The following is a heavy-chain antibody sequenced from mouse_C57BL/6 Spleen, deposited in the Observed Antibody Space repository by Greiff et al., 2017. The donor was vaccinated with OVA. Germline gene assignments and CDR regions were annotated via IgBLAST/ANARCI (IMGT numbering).Heavy chain of an antibody. CDR3: ARSGQGNWYFDV. V-gene: IGHV1-81*01. CDR2: IYPRSGIT. CDR1: GYTFSSSG. Sequence: VQLKQSGAELARPGASVKLSCQDSGYTFSSSGICWVKQRTGQGLEWIGEIYPRSGITYYNEKFKGKATLTADKSSSTAYMELRSLTSEASAVAICARSGQGNWYFDVWGTGTTVTVSS. J-gene: IGHJ1*03. D-gene: IGHD3-1*01.